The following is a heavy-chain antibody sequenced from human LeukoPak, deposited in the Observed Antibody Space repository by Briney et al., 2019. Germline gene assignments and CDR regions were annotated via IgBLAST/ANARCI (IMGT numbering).Heavy chain of an antibody. CDR1: GGSISSSGYY. V-gene: IGHV4-39*01. J-gene: IGHJ4*02. CDR2: IYYSGSF. Sequence: SETLSLTCTVSGGSISSSGYYWGWIRQSPGKGLEWIGSIYYSGSFYYNPSLKSRVTTSVDTSKNQFSLRLSSVTAADTAVYYCARYVTIFVGGESNWGQGTLVTVSS. D-gene: IGHD3-9*01. CDR3: ARYVTIFVGGESN.